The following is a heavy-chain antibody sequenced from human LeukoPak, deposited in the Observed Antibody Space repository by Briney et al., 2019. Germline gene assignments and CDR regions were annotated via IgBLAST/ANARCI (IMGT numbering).Heavy chain of an antibody. Sequence: GRSLRLSCAASGFTFSSYGMHWVRQAPGKGLEWVAVILYDGSNKYYADSVKGRFTISRDNSKNTLYLQMNSLRAEDTAVYYCAKKVAGDYGVDYWGQGTLVTVSS. CDR3: AKKVAGDYGVDY. D-gene: IGHD4-17*01. V-gene: IGHV3-30*18. J-gene: IGHJ4*02. CDR2: ILYDGSNK. CDR1: GFTFSSYG.